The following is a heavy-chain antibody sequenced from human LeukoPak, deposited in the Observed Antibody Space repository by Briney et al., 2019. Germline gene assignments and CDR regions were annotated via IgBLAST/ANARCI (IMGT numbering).Heavy chain of an antibody. CDR3: ARRTMGVPAAFDY. CDR1: GYTFTSYY. D-gene: IGHD2-2*01. J-gene: IGHJ4*02. Sequence: PVKVSCKASGYTFTSYYMHWVRQAPGHGLEWMGGIIPIFGTADYAQKFQGRVTITTDESTSTAYMELSSLRSEDTAVYYCARRTMGVPAAFDYWGQGTLVT. V-gene: IGHV1-69*05. CDR2: IIPIFGTA.